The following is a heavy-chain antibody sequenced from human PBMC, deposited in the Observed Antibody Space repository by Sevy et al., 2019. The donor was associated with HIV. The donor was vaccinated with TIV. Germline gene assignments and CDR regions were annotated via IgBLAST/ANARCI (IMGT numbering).Heavy chain of an antibody. V-gene: IGHV3-7*01. D-gene: IGHD6-19*01. CDR2: IKEDGSEK. J-gene: IGHJ4*02. CDR3: ATGAGL. Sequence: GALRLSCVVSGLTFSNYWMTWVRQAPGKGLEWVANIKEDGSEKYYLFSVKDRFTISRDNAKNSLFLQMNSLRVDDTGVYYCATGAGLWGQGTLVTVSS. CDR1: GLTFSNYW.